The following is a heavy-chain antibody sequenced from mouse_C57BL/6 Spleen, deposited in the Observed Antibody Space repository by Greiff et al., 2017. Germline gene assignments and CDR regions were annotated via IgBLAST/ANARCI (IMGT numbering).Heavy chain of an antibody. V-gene: IGHV1-18*01. CDR2: INPNNGGT. CDR3: ARRYYDYPVFAY. J-gene: IGHJ3*01. CDR1: GYTFTAYN. D-gene: IGHD2-4*01. Sequence: EVQGVESGPELVKPGASVKIPCKASGYTFTAYNMDWVKQSHGKSLEWIGDINPNNGGTIYNQKFKGKATLTVDKSSSTAYMELRSLTSEDTAVYYCARRYYDYPVFAYWGQGTLVTVSA.